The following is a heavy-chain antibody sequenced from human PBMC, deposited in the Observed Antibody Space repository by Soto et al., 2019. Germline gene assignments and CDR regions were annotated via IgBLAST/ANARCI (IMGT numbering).Heavy chain of an antibody. CDR3: ARDGIGYSYALYYYGMDV. Sequence: GGSLRLSCAASGFTFSSYAMHWVRQAPGKGLEWVAVISYDGSNKYYADSVKGRFTISRDNSKNTLYLQMNSLRAEDTAVYYCARDGIGYSYALYYYGMDVWGQGTTVTVSS. D-gene: IGHD5-18*01. V-gene: IGHV3-30-3*01. J-gene: IGHJ6*02. CDR2: ISYDGSNK. CDR1: GFTFSSYA.